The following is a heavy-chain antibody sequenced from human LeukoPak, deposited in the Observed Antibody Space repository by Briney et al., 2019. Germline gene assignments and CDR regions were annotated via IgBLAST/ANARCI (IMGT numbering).Heavy chain of an antibody. CDR1: GFTFSSYG. CDR2: ISYDGSNK. J-gene: IGHJ3*02. D-gene: IGHD4-17*01. CDR3: AKDQMTTVTTGAFDI. Sequence: PGGSLRLSCAASGFTFSSYGMHWVRQAPGKGLEWVAVISYDGSNKYYADSVKGRFTISRDNSKNTLYLQMNSLRAEDTAVYYCAKDQMTTVTTGAFDIWGQGTMVTVSS. V-gene: IGHV3-30*18.